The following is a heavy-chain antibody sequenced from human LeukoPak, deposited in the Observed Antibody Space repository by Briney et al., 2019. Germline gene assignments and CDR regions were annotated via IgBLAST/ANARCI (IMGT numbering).Heavy chain of an antibody. CDR2: IYYSGST. V-gene: IGHV4-59*11. J-gene: IGHJ5*02. CDR3: AREERYCSSTSCYANWFDP. CDR1: GGSISSHY. D-gene: IGHD2-2*01. Sequence: KPSETLSLTCTVSGGSISSHYWSWIRQPPGKGLEWIGYIYYSGSTNYNPSLKSRVTISVGTSKNQFSLKLSSVTAADTAVYYCAREERYCSSTSCYANWFDPWGQGTLVTVSS.